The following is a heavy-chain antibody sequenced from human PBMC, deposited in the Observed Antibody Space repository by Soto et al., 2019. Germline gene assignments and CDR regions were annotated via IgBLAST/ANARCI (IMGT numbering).Heavy chain of an antibody. CDR3: ARDRRYSSGWKALGGMDV. Sequence: GASVKVSCKASGYTFTSYYMHWGRQAPGQRLEWMGIINPSGGSTSYAQKFQGRVTMTRDTSTSTVYMELSSLRSEDTAVYYCARDRRYSSGWKALGGMDVWGQGTTVTVSS. CDR2: INPSGGST. CDR1: GYTFTSYY. J-gene: IGHJ6*02. V-gene: IGHV1-46*01. D-gene: IGHD6-19*01.